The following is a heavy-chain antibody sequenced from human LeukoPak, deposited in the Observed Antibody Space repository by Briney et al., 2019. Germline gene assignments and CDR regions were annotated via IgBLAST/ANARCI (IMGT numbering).Heavy chain of an antibody. CDR2: IKQDGSEK. V-gene: IGHV3-7*01. J-gene: IGHJ6*03. Sequence: QTGGSLRLSCAASGFTFSSYWMSWVRQAPGKGLEWVANIKQDGSEKYYVDSVKGRFTISRDNAKNSLYLQMNSLRAEDTAVYYCARVGITMVRGVIISRYYYYMDVWGKGTTVTISS. CDR1: GFTFSSYW. D-gene: IGHD3-10*01. CDR3: ARVGITMVRGVIISRYYYYMDV.